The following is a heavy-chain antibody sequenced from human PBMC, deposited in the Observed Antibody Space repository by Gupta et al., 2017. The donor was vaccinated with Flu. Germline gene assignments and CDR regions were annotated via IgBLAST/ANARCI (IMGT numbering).Heavy chain of an antibody. J-gene: IGHJ4*02. CDR3: ARGPEVGATTKFDY. CDR2: INHSGST. V-gene: IGHV4-34*01. D-gene: IGHD1-26*01. CDR1: GGSFSGYY. Sequence: QVQLQQWGAGLLKPSETLSLTCAVYGGSFSGYYWSWIRQPPGKGLEWIGEINHSGSTNYNPSLKSRVTISVDTSKNQFSLKLSSVTAADTAVYYCARGPEVGATTKFDYWGQGTLVTVSS.